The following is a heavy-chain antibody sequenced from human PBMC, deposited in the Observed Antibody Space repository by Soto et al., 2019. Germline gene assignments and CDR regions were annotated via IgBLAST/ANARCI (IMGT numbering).Heavy chain of an antibody. CDR2: NIPIFGTA. V-gene: IGHV1-69*01. Sequence: QVQLVQSGVEVNRPGSSVKVSCKASGGTFSSYAISWVRQAPGQGLEWMGGNIPIFGTANYAQNFQGRVTIAADETTNTAYRELTSLRSENTAVSYCERDLGSGWYNYWGQGTLVTVSS. CDR1: GGTFSSYA. J-gene: IGHJ4*02. D-gene: IGHD6-19*01. CDR3: ERDLGSGWYNY.